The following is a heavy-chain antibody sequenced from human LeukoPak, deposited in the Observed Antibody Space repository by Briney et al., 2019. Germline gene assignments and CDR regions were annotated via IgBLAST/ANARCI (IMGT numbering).Heavy chain of an antibody. CDR2: ISAYDGHT. D-gene: IGHD6-19*01. CDR1: GYSFSNSG. V-gene: IGHV1-18*01. Sequence: ASVKVSCKASGYSFSNSGVSWVRQAPGQGLEWMGWISAYDGHTKYAQKFQGRVTMTTDTSTSTAYMELTSLTSDDTAVYNCARDKDLGAVAGTFDYWGQETLVTVSS. J-gene: IGHJ4*02. CDR3: ARDKDLGAVAGTFDY.